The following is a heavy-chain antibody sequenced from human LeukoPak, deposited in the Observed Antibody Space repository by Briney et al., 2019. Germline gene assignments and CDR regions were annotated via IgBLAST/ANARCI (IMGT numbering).Heavy chain of an antibody. J-gene: IGHJ2*01. CDR2: IYHSGST. CDR3: ARSDRWYFDL. V-gene: IGHV4-30-2*01. Sequence: SQTLSLTCTVSGGSISSGGYYWSWIRQPPGKGLEWIGYIYHSGSTYYNPSLKSRVTISVDRSKNQFSLKLSSVTAADTAVYYCARSDRWYFDLWGRGTLVTVSS. CDR1: GGSISSGGYY.